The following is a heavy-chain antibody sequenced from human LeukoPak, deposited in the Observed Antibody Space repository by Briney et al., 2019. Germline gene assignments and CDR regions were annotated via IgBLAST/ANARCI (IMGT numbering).Heavy chain of an antibody. V-gene: IGHV3-49*03. D-gene: IGHD4-17*01. J-gene: IGHJ4*02. CDR1: GFTFGDYA. CDR2: IRSKAYGGTT. Sequence: PGRSLRLSCTASGFTFGDYAMSWFRPAPGKGLEWVGFIRSKAYGGTTEYAASVKGRFTISRDDSKNIASLQMNSLKTEDTAVYYCTRELPYGDYFYWGQGTLVTVSS. CDR3: TRELPYGDYFY.